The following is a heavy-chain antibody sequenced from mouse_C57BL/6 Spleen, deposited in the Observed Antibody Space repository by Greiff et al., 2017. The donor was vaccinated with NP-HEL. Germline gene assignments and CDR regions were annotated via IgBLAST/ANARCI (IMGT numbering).Heavy chain of an antibody. J-gene: IGHJ2*01. V-gene: IGHV1-26*01. Sequence: EVKLQQSGPELVKPGASVKISCKASGYTFTDYYMNWVKQSHGKSLEWIGDINPNNGGTSYNQKFKGKATLTVDKSSSTAYMELRSLTSEDSAVYYCARMNDGGYFDYWGQGTTLTVSS. CDR3: ARMNDGGYFDY. D-gene: IGHD2-12*01. CDR1: GYTFTDYY. CDR2: INPNNGGT.